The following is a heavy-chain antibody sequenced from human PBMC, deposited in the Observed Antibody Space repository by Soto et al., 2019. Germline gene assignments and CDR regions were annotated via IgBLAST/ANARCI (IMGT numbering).Heavy chain of an antibody. CDR3: ARVVSGYDPSLYYYYYGMDV. J-gene: IGHJ6*01. V-gene: IGHV1-8*01. CDR1: GYTFTSYD. CDR2: MNPNSGNT. D-gene: IGHD5-12*01. Sequence: QVQRVQSGAEVKKPGASVKVSCKASGYTFTSYDINWVRQATGQGLEWMGWMNPNSGNTGYAQKFQGRVTMTRNTSRSTAYMELSSLRSEDTDVYYCARVVSGYDPSLYYYYYGMDVWGQGTTVTVSS.